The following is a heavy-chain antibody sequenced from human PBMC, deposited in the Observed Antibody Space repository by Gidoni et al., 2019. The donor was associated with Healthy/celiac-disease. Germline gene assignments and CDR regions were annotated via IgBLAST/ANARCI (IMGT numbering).Heavy chain of an antibody. V-gene: IGHV4-39*07. CDR1: GGSISSSSYY. Sequence: QLQLQESGPGLVKPSETLSLTCTVSGGSISSSSYYWVWIRQPPGKGLEWIGSIYYSGSTYYNPSLKSRVTISVDTSKNQFSLKLSSVTAADTAVYYCARALGNCSGGSCYSYYFDYWGQGTLVTVSS. D-gene: IGHD2-15*01. CDR3: ARALGNCSGGSCYSYYFDY. CDR2: IYYSGST. J-gene: IGHJ4*02.